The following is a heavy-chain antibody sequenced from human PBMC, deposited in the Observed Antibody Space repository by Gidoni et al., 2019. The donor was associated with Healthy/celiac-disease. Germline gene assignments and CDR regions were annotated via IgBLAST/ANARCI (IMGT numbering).Heavy chain of an antibody. J-gene: IGHJ3*02. CDR3: ARVVVTATTASDAFDI. V-gene: IGHV3-21*06. Sequence: PGKGLEWVSSISSSSSYIYYADSVKGRFTISRDNAKNSLYLQMNSLRAEDTAVYYCARVVVTATTASDAFDIWGQGTMVTVSS. CDR2: ISSSSSYI. D-gene: IGHD2-21*02.